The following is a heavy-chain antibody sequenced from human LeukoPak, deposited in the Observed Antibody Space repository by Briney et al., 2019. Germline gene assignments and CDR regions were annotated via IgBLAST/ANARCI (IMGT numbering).Heavy chain of an antibody. Sequence: SETLSLTCSVSGGSMNTYYGSWIRQSAGKGLEWIGRIHTSGSTNYNPSLKSRVTMSVDTSKNQFSLKVSSVSAADTGVYYCARAPEFSSGWLLDCWGQGSLVTVSS. D-gene: IGHD6-19*01. CDR3: ARAPEFSSGWLLDC. J-gene: IGHJ4*02. CDR1: GGSMNTYY. CDR2: IHTSGST. V-gene: IGHV4-4*07.